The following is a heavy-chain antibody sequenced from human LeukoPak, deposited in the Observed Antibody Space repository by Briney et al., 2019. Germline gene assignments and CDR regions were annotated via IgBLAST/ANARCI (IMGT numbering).Heavy chain of an antibody. D-gene: IGHD6-19*01. V-gene: IGHV3-66*01. CDR3: ARDMAVAGSGDAFDL. CDR1: GFTVSSNY. J-gene: IGHJ3*01. CDR2: IYSGGST. Sequence: PGGSLRLSCAASGFTVSSNYMSWVRQAPGKGLEWVSVIYSGGSTYYADSVKGRFTISRDNSKNTLYLQMNSLRAEDTAVYYCARDMAVAGSGDAFDLWGHGTMVTVSS.